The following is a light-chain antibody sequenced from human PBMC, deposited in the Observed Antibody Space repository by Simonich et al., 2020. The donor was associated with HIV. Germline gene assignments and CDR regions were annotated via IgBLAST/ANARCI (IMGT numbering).Light chain of an antibody. CDR2: DVS. V-gene: IGKV2D-29*02. Sequence: DIVMTQTPLSLSVTPGQPASISCKSSQSLLHTDGKTYFYWYLQKPGQSPQLLIYDVSNRFSGGPDRFSGSGSGTDFTLKISRVEAEDVGVYYCMHSIQFPRTFGQGTKVEIK. J-gene: IGKJ1*01. CDR3: MHSIQFPRT. CDR1: QSLLHTDGKTY.